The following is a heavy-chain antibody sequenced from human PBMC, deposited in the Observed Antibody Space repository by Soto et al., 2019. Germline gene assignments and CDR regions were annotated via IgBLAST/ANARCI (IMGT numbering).Heavy chain of an antibody. CDR1: GFTFSSYS. D-gene: IGHD3-10*01. Sequence: EVQLVESGGGLVQPGGSLRLSCAASGFTFSSYSMNWVRQAPGKGLEWVSYISSSTSTIYYADSVKGRFTSSRDNAKNSQYVQMNGRGDEDTAVYYCARGTVCFGRGNFERWGQGTLVTVSS. CDR3: ARGTVCFGRGNFER. V-gene: IGHV3-48*02. CDR2: ISSSTSTI. J-gene: IGHJ4*01.